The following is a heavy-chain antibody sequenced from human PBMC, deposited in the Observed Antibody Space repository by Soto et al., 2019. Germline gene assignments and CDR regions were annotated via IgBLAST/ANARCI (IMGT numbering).Heavy chain of an antibody. J-gene: IGHJ3*02. D-gene: IGHD3-16*01. Sequence: EVQLLESGGGLVQPGGSLRLSCAASGFTFSSYAMSWVRQAPGKGLEWVSAISGSGGSTYYADSVKGRFTISRDNSKNTLYLQMNSLRAEDTAVYYCAKDRITKMAKIYAFDIWGQGTMVTVSS. CDR3: AKDRITKMAKIYAFDI. CDR1: GFTFSSYA. V-gene: IGHV3-23*01. CDR2: ISGSGGST.